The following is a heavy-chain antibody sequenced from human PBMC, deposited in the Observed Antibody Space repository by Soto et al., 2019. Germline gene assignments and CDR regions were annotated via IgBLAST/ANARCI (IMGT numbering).Heavy chain of an antibody. V-gene: IGHV3-15*01. D-gene: IGHD2-15*01. J-gene: IGHJ4*02. CDR2: IKSKTDGGTT. CDR3: TTELLLGYCSGGSCFPFLGY. Sequence: GGSLRLSCAASGFTFSNAWMSWVRQAPGKGLEWVGRIKSKTDGGTTDYAAPVKGRFTISRDDSKNTLYLQMNSLKTEDTAVYYCTTELLLGYCSGGSCFPFLGYWGQGTLVTVSS. CDR1: GFTFSNAW.